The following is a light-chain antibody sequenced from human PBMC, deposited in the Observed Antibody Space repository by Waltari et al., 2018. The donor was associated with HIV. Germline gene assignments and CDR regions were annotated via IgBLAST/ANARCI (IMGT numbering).Light chain of an antibody. CDR3: NSYVGSNNYI. Sequence: SCTGTSSDVGGYNYVSWYQHHPGKAPKLMIYEVSKRPSGVPDRFSGSKSGNTASLTVSGLQAEDEADYYCNSYVGSNNYIFGTGTKVTVL. J-gene: IGLJ1*01. CDR2: EVS. V-gene: IGLV2-8*01. CDR1: SSDVGGYNY.